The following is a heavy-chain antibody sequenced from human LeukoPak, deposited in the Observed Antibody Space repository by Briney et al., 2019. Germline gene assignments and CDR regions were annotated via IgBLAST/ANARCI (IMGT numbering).Heavy chain of an antibody. J-gene: IGHJ4*02. V-gene: IGHV1-2*06. D-gene: IGHD1-26*01. CDR2: IHPRSSDT. Sequence: ASVTVSCKASGYTFTDYYIHWVRQAPGQGLEWVGLIHPRSSDTYFAQKFRGRVTMTRDTSISTVYMELNRLTSDDTAVYYCARDYSGSYDYWAQGTLVTISS. CDR3: ARDYSGSYDY. CDR1: GYTFTDYY.